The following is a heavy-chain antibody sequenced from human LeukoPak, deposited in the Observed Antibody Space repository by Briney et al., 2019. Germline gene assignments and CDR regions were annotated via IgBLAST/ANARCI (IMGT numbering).Heavy chain of an antibody. CDR1: GYTFTRYY. V-gene: IGHV1-46*01. D-gene: IGHD2-2*01. Sequence: ASVTVSYKASGYTFTRYYMHWLRQAPGQGLEWMGIINPSGGSTSYAQKFQGRVTMTRDMSTSTVYMELSSLRSEDTAVYYCARAGGYCSSTSCHRSHFDYWGQGTLVTVSS. J-gene: IGHJ4*02. CDR3: ARAGGYCSSTSCHRSHFDY. CDR2: INPSGGST.